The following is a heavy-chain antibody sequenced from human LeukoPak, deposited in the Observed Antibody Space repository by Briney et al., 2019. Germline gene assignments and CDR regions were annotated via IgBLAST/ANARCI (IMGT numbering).Heavy chain of an antibody. CDR1: GFTFSSYA. J-gene: IGHJ4*02. D-gene: IGHD6-13*01. V-gene: IGHV3-23*01. CDR2: ISGSGGST. CDR3: ARKIGFSSSWYYGRHYFDY. Sequence: PGGSLRLSWAASGFTFSSYAMSWVRQAPGKGLEWVSAISGSGGSTYYADSVKGRFTISRDNSKNTLYLQMNSLRAEDTAVYYCARKIGFSSSWYYGRHYFDYWGQGTLVTVSS.